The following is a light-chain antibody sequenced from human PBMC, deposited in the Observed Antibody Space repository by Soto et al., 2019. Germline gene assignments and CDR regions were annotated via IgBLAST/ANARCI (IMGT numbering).Light chain of an antibody. Sequence: QSVLTQPTSVSGAPGQRVVIFCTGSSSNIGAGYEVHWYQQVPGRAPTLLIQGNINRPSGVPDRFFGSNADPSASLAITGLQAEDEADYYCQSFDSSLGGVIFGGGTQPTVL. CDR3: QSFDSSLGGVI. CDR2: GNI. J-gene: IGLJ2*01. V-gene: IGLV1-40*01. CDR1: SSNIGAGYE.